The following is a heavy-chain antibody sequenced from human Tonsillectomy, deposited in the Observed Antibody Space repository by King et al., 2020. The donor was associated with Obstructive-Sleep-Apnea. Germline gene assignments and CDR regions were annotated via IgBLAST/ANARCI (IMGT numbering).Heavy chain of an antibody. Sequence: LQLQESGSRLVKPSQTLSLTCAVSGGSISSGGYSWSWIRQPPGKGLEWIGCIYHSGSTYYNPSLKSRVTISVDRSKNQFSLKLSSVTAADTAVYYCAREVSDSGEGYFDYWGQGTLVTVSS. CDR1: GGSISSGGYS. V-gene: IGHV4-30-2*01. J-gene: IGHJ4*02. CDR3: AREVSDSGEGYFDY. D-gene: IGHD1-26*01. CDR2: IYHSGST.